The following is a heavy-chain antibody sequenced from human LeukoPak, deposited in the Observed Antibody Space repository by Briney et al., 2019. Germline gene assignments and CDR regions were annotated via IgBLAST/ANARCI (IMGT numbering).Heavy chain of an antibody. CDR2: IKSKTDGGTT. CDR3: TAQLSV. D-gene: IGHD3-3*01. CDR1: GFTFSNYN. V-gene: IGHV3-15*01. J-gene: IGHJ4*02. Sequence: SGGSLRLSCAASGFTFSNYNMSWVRQAPGKGLEWVGRIKSKTDGGTTEYAAPVKGTFTISRDDSKNTLYLQMNSLKTEDTAVYYCTAQLSVWGQGTLVTVSS.